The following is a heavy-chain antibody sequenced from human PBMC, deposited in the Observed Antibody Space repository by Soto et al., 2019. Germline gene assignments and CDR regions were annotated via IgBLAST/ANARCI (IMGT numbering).Heavy chain of an antibody. Sequence: SVKVSCKASGGTFSSYTISWVRQAPGQGLEWMGRIIPILGIANYAQKFQGRVTITADKSTSTAYMELSSLRSEDTAVYYCARDSTTVTTKRYYYGMDVRGQRTTVTGSS. D-gene: IGHD4-4*01. CDR2: IIPILGIA. CDR1: GGTFSSYT. CDR3: ARDSTTVTTKRYYYGMDV. V-gene: IGHV1-69*04. J-gene: IGHJ6*02.